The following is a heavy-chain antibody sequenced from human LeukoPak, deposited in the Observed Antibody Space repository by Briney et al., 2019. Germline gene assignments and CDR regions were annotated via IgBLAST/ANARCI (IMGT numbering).Heavy chain of an antibody. Sequence: GGSLRLSCAASGFTFSSYSMNWVRQAPGKGLEWVSSISSSSSYIYYADSVKGRFTISRDNAKNSLYLQMNSLRAEDTAVHYCARVKARGTYYYYYYMDVWGKGTTVTVSS. V-gene: IGHV3-21*01. CDR1: GFTFSSYS. CDR3: ARVKARGTYYYYYYMDV. J-gene: IGHJ6*03. CDR2: ISSSSSYI. D-gene: IGHD1-1*01.